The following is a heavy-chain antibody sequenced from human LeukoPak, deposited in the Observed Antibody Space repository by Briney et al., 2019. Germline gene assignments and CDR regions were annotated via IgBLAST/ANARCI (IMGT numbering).Heavy chain of an antibody. Sequence: PGGSLRLSCAASGFTFSSYGMHWVRQAPGKGLEWVAVISYDGSNKYYADSVKGRFTISRDNSKNTLYVQMNSLRDEDTAVYYCVKGGTYRSNRFDPWGQGTLVTVSS. J-gene: IGHJ5*02. D-gene: IGHD3-16*01. CDR2: ISYDGSNK. CDR3: VKGGTYRSNRFDP. CDR1: GFTFSSYG. V-gene: IGHV3-30*18.